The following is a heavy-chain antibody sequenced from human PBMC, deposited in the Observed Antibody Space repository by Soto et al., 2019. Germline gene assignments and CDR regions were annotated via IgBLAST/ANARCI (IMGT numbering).Heavy chain of an antibody. CDR3: ARVRLSSSWYGVDYYGMDV. D-gene: IGHD6-13*01. CDR1: GGSISSGGYY. J-gene: IGHJ6*02. Sequence: QVQLQESGPGLVKPSQTMSLTCTVSGGSISSGGYYWSWIRQHPGKGLEWIGSIYYSGSTYYNPSLKSRVTISVDTSKNQFSRKLSSVTAADTAVYYCARVRLSSSWYGVDYYGMDVWGQGTTVTVSS. V-gene: IGHV4-31*03. CDR2: IYYSGST.